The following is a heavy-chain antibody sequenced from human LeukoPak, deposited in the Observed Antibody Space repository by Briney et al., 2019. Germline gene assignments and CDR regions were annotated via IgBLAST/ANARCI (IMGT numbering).Heavy chain of an antibody. Sequence: GGSLRLSSAASGFTFSSYRMSWVRQAPGKGLEWVSNIKQDGSEKYYVDSVKGRFTISRDNAKNSHYLQMNNPRADDTAVYYCASLGEWFGEPLPSWGERTLLTVPS. CDR1: GFTFSSYR. CDR3: ASLGEWFGEPLPS. CDR2: IKQDGSEK. D-gene: IGHD3-10*01. V-gene: IGHV3-7*01. J-gene: IGHJ4*02.